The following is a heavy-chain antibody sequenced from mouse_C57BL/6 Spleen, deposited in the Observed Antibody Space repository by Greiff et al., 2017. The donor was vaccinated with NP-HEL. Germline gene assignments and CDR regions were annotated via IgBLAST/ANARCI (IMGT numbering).Heavy chain of an antibody. Sequence: EVKLVESGGGLVKPGGSLKLSCAASGFTFSDYGMHWVRQAPEKGLEWVAYISSGSSTIYYVDTVKGRFTISRDNAKNTLFLQMTSLRSEDTAMYYCARPSPYYAMDYWGQGTSVTVSS. CDR1: GFTFSDYG. D-gene: IGHD6-1*01. CDR3: ARPSPYYAMDY. CDR2: ISSGSSTI. V-gene: IGHV5-17*01. J-gene: IGHJ4*01.